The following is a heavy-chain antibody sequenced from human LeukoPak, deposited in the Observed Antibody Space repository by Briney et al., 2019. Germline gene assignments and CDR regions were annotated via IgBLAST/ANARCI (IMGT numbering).Heavy chain of an antibody. CDR1: GFTFSSYW. D-gene: IGHD1-26*01. Sequence: PGGSLRLSCAASGFTFSSYWMHWVRQAPGKGLVWVSRINSDGSTTSYADSVKGRFTISRDNAKNTLYLQMNSLRAEDTAVYYCARDSDYGSYYLPLGYWGQGTLVTVSS. V-gene: IGHV3-74*01. J-gene: IGHJ4*02. CDR3: ARDSDYGSYYLPLGY. CDR2: INSDGSTT.